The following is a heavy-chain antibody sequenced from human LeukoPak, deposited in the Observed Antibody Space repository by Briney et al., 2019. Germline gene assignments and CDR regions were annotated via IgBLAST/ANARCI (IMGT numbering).Heavy chain of an antibody. J-gene: IGHJ6*02. CDR2: IYYSGST. Sequence: PSETLSLTCTVSGGSISSSSYYWGWIRQPPGKGLEWIGSIYYSGSTYYNPSLKSRVTISVDTSKNQFSLKLSSVTAADTAVYYCARNLDILTGIIGYYYYGMDVWGQGTTVTVSS. V-gene: IGHV4-39*07. CDR1: GGSISSSSYY. D-gene: IGHD3-9*01. CDR3: ARNLDILTGIIGYYYYGMDV.